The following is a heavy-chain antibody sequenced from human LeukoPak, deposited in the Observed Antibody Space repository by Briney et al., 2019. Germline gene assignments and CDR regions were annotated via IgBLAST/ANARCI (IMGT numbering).Heavy chain of an antibody. J-gene: IGHJ4*02. CDR2: INHSGST. V-gene: IGHV4-34*01. Sequence: SETLSLICAVYGGSFSGYYWSWIRQPPGKGLEWIGEINHSGSTNYNPSLKSRVTISVDTSKNQFSLKLSSVTAADTAVYYCARSYDYDFWSGYQYYFDYWGQGTLVTVSS. CDR1: GGSFSGYY. CDR3: ARSYDYDFWSGYQYYFDY. D-gene: IGHD3-3*01.